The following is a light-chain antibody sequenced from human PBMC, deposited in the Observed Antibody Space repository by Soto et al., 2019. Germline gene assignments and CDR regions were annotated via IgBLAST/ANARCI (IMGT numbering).Light chain of an antibody. J-gene: IGKJ4*01. Sequence: DIQMTQSPSSLSASVGDRVTITCQASQDISNYLNWYQQKPGKAPKLLIYEESNLQTGVPSRFSGSRSGTEFIFTISSLQPEDVGTYYCQQYDDLPLTFGGGTKVHIK. V-gene: IGKV1-33*01. CDR3: QQYDDLPLT. CDR1: QDISNY. CDR2: EES.